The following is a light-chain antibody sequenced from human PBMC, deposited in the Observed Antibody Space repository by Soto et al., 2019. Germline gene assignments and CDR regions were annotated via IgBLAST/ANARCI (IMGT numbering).Light chain of an antibody. CDR2: AAS. Sequence: DIQMTQSPSSLSASVGDRVTITCRASQGIGNDLGWYQHKPGTAPKRLIYAASSLQGGVPSRFSGSASGTEFTLTINSLQPEDFATYYCLQHNSFPWAFGQGTKVE. J-gene: IGKJ1*01. CDR3: LQHNSFPWA. V-gene: IGKV1-17*01. CDR1: QGIGND.